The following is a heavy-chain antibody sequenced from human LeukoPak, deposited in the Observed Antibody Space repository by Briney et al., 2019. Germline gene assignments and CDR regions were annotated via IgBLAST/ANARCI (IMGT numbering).Heavy chain of an antibody. V-gene: IGHV4-59*01. CDR3: ARAGLYDSSGYYYLLNDY. J-gene: IGHJ4*02. D-gene: IGHD3-22*01. CDR2: IYYSEST. CDR1: GGSISSYY. Sequence: SETLSLTCTVSGGSISSYYWSWIRQPPGKGLEWIGYIYYSESTNYNPSLKSRVTISVDTSKNQFSLKLSSVTAADTAVYYCARAGLYDSSGYYYLLNDYWGQGTLVTVSS.